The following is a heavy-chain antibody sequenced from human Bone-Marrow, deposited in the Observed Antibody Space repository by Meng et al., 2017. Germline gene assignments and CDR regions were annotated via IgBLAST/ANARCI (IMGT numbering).Heavy chain of an antibody. V-gene: IGHV4-34*01. D-gene: IGHD4-11*01. CDR3: ARIFRPLTTSSPFDY. CDR1: GGSLSGYY. J-gene: IGHJ4*02. CDR2: INHSGSN. Sequence: SETLSLTCAVYGGSLSGYYCSWIRQLPGKGLEWMWEINHSGSNNYNQSLKSRVTISVDTSKNQFSLKLSSVTAADTAVYFCARIFRPLTTSSPFDYWGQGTLVTVSS.